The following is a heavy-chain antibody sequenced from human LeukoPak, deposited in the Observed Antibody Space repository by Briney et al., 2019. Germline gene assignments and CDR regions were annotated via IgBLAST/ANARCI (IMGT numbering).Heavy chain of an antibody. CDR2: ISGSGGST. J-gene: IGHJ3*02. V-gene: IGHV3-23*01. D-gene: IGHD1-26*01. CDR1: GFTFSSYA. Sequence: HPGGSLRLSCAASGFTFSSYAMSWVRQAPGKGLEWVSAISGSGGSTYYAASVKGRFSISRDSSKNTVYLQMNSLRAEDTAVYYCARELREHGVFDIWGQGTMVTVSS. CDR3: ARELREHGVFDI.